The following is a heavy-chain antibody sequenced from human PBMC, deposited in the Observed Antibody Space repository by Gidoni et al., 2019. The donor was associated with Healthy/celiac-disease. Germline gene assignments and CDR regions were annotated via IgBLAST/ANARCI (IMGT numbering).Heavy chain of an antibody. D-gene: IGHD2-2*01. CDR3: ARAILGYCSSTSCGAFDI. CDR1: GYTFTSYG. J-gene: IGHJ3*02. Sequence: QVQLVQSGAEVKKPGASVKVSCRASGYTFTSYGISWVRQAPGQGLEWMGWLSAYNGNTNYAQKLQGRVTMTTDTSTSTAYMELRSLRSDDTAVYYCARAILGYCSSTSCGAFDIWGQGTMVTVSS. CDR2: LSAYNGNT. V-gene: IGHV1-18*01.